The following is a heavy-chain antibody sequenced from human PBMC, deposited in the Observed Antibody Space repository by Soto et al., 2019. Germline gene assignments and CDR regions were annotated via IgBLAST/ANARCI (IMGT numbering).Heavy chain of an antibody. V-gene: IGHV3-30-3*01. J-gene: IGHJ4*02. CDR2: MSAHGDKQ. D-gene: IGHD6-19*01. CDR3: ATHSGWGTVYYFDF. CDR1: GIAFPSYA. Sequence: QVQLVESGGGVVQPGKSLRLSCVVSGIAFPSYAMHWVRQTPGKGLEWVAVMSAHGDKQYYADSVKGRFTISRDNSNNTLYLQMHSLGVEDTAVYYCATHSGWGTVYYFDFWGQGTPVTVSS.